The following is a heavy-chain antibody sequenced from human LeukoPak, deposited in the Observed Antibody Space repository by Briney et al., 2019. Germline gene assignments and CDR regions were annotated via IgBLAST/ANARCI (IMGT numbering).Heavy chain of an antibody. V-gene: IGHV1-24*01. CDR2: FDPEDGET. CDR1: GYTLTELS. CDR3: ATHPVTFGGVIGDDAFDI. Sequence: ASVKVSCKVSGYTLTELSMHWVRQAPGKGLEWMGGFDPEDGETIYAQKFQGRVTMTEATSTDTAYMELSSLRSEDTAVYYCATHPVTFGGVIGDDAFDIWGQGTMLTVSS. J-gene: IGHJ3*02. D-gene: IGHD3-16*02.